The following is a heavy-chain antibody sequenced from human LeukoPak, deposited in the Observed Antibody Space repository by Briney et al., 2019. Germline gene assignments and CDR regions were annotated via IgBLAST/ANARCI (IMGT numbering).Heavy chain of an antibody. CDR3: ASQDGYNLRETYYLDY. D-gene: IGHD5-24*01. V-gene: IGHV3-30*19. CDR2: IAYDGSNK. Sequence: GGSLRLSCAASGFTFSSYGMRWVRQAPGKGLEWVAFIAYDGSNKYYADSVKGRFTISRDNSKNTMFLQMNSLRAEDTAVYYCASQDGYNLRETYYLDYWGQGTLATVSS. J-gene: IGHJ4*02. CDR1: GFTFSSYG.